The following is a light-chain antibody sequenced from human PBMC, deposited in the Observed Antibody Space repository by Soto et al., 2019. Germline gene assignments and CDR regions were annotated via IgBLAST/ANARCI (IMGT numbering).Light chain of an antibody. CDR1: QTITTY. V-gene: IGKV3-11*01. CDR2: GAS. CDR3: QQRSNWPAN. Sequence: ESLLTLSPATLSLPQAERATLSCRASQTITTYLAWYQQKPGQPPRLLIYGASNRATGTPARFSGSGSGTDFTLTISNLEPEDFAVYYCQQRSNWPANFGQGTRLEI. J-gene: IGKJ5*01.